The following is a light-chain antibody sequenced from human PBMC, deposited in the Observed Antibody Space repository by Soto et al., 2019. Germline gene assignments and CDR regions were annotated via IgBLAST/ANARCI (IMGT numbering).Light chain of an antibody. Sequence: EIVMTQSPATLSVSPGERATLSCRASQSVSGKVVWYQQKPGQAPSLLIYGASTRATGVPARFSGSGSGTEFTLTISSLQSEDFAVYFCQQYSNWPRTFGQGTRLEIK. V-gene: IGKV3-15*01. J-gene: IGKJ5*01. CDR2: GAS. CDR3: QQYSNWPRT. CDR1: QSVSGK.